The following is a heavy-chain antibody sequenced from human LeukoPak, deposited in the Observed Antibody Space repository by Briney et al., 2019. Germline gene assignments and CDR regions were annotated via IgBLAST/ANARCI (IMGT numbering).Heavy chain of an antibody. Sequence: EASVKVSCKASGYTFTSYDINWVRQATGQGLEWRGWMNPNSGNTGYAQKFQGRVTMTRNTSISTAYMELSSLRSEDTAVYYCARGFYDSSGYYYYYYGMDVWGQGTTVTVSS. CDR3: ARGFYDSSGYYYYYYGMDV. J-gene: IGHJ6*02. CDR2: MNPNSGNT. CDR1: GYTFTSYD. D-gene: IGHD3-22*01. V-gene: IGHV1-8*01.